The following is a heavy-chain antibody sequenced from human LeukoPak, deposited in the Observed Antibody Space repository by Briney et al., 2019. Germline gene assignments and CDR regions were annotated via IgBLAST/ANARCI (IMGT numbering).Heavy chain of an antibody. CDR2: IYYSGNTLSYGGST. CDR1: GGSVSNYY. Sequence: SETLSLTCTVSGGSVSNYYRNWIRQAPGKGLEWIGYIYYSGNTLSYGGSTNYNPSLRSRVTISVDTSKNQFSLKLTSVTAADTAVYYCARTSSPGATRHFNWFDPWGQGTLVTVSS. J-gene: IGHJ5*02. CDR3: ARTSSPGATRHFNWFDP. V-gene: IGHV4-59*02. D-gene: IGHD6-6*01.